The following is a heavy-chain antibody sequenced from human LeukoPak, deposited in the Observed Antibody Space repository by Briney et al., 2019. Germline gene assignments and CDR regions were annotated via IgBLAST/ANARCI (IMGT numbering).Heavy chain of an antibody. CDR2: ISYDGSNK. J-gene: IGHJ6*02. CDR3: AKVNQLAQYYYGMDV. V-gene: IGHV3-30*04. CDR1: GFTFRHYA. D-gene: IGHD2-2*01. Sequence: PERSLRLSCAASGFTFRHYAVHWVRQAPGRGLEWVAVISYDGSNKYYADSVKGRFTLSRDNSKNTLYLQMNSLRAEDTAVYYCAKVNQLAQYYYGMDVWGQGTTVTVSS.